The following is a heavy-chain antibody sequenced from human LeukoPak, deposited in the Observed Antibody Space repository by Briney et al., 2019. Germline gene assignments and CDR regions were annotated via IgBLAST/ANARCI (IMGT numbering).Heavy chain of an antibody. J-gene: IGHJ5*02. V-gene: IGHV1-8*01. Sequence: ASVKVSCKASGHTFTSYDINWVRQATGQGLEWMGWMNPNSGNTGYAQKFQGRVTMTRNTSISTAYMELSSLRSEDTAVYYCARGLAKDIVVVVAAFWFDPWGQGTLVTVSS. CDR1: GHTFTSYD. CDR2: MNPNSGNT. D-gene: IGHD2-15*01. CDR3: ARGLAKDIVVVVAAFWFDP.